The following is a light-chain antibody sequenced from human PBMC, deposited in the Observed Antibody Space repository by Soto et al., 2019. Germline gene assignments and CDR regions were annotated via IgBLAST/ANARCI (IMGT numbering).Light chain of an antibody. V-gene: IGLV2-23*01. Sequence: QSVLTQPASVSGSPGQSITISCTGTSSDVGSYNLVSWYQQHPGKAPKPMIYEGSKRPSGISNRFSGSKSGNTASLTISGLQAEDEAEYYCCSYADSSRIYVFGSGTKVTVL. J-gene: IGLJ1*01. CDR1: SSDVGSYNL. CDR2: EGS. CDR3: CSYADSSRIYV.